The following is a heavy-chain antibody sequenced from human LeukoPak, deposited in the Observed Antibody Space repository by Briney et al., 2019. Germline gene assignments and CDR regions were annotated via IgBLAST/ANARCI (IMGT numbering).Heavy chain of an antibody. J-gene: IGHJ4*02. V-gene: IGHV3-43*02. Sequence: PGGXXRLSCAASGFTFSSFAMNWVRQAPGKGLEWVSLISGDGGSTYYADSVKGRFTISRDNSKNSLYLQMNSLRTEDTALYYCATAVTDYWGQGTLVTVSS. CDR2: ISGDGGST. CDR3: ATAVTDY. CDR1: GFTFSSFA.